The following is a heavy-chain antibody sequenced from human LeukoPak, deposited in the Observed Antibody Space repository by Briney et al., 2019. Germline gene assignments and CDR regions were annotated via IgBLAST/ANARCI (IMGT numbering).Heavy chain of an antibody. CDR1: GYTFTGYY. V-gene: IGHV1-2*02. Sequence: ASVKVSCKASGYTFTGYYMHWVRQAPGQGLEWMGWINPNSGGTNYARKFQGRVTMTRDTSISTAYMELSRLRSDDTAVYYCARGAAGTYYFDYWGQGTLVTVSS. CDR2: INPNSGGT. J-gene: IGHJ4*02. D-gene: IGHD6-13*01. CDR3: ARGAAGTYYFDY.